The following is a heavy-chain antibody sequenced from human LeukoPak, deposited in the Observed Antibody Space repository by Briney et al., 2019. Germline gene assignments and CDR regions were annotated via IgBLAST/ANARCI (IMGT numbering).Heavy chain of an antibody. V-gene: IGHV3-23*01. Sequence: PGGSLRLSCAASGFTFSSYAMNWVRQAPGEGLEWVSAISGSGGSTYYADSVKGRFTISRDNSKNTLYLQMNSLRAEDTAVYYCAKDGMLLWFGELSTGVDYWGQGTLVTVSS. J-gene: IGHJ4*02. CDR2: ISGSGGST. CDR1: GFTFSSYA. CDR3: AKDGMLLWFGELSTGVDY. D-gene: IGHD3-10*01.